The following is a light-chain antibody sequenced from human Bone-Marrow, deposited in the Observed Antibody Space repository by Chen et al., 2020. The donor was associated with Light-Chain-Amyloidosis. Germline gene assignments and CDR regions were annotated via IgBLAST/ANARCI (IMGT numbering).Light chain of an antibody. CDR2: DIS. CDR3: QQSDNWPWT. CDR1: QSITSH. V-gene: IGKV3-11*01. Sequence: TVLTQSPATLSLSPGERATLSCRASQSITSHLGLYQQKPGQAPRLLIYDISKRATGIPARFSGSGSGADFTLTITSLEPEDFATYYCQQSDNWPWTFGPGTKVNIK. J-gene: IGKJ3*01.